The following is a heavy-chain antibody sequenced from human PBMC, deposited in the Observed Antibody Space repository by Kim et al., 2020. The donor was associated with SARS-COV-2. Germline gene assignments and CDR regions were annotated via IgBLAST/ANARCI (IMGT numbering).Heavy chain of an antibody. J-gene: IGHJ6*02. D-gene: IGHD3-10*01. CDR3: ARDPTYGSGNYGMDV. Sequence: SETLSLTCTVSGGSISSGGYYWSWIRQHPGKGLEWIGYIYYSGSTYYNPTLKSRVTISVDTSKNQFSLKLSSVTAADTAVYYCARDPTYGSGNYGMDVWGQGTTVTVSS. CDR2: IYYSGST. V-gene: IGHV4-31*03. CDR1: GGSISSGGYY.